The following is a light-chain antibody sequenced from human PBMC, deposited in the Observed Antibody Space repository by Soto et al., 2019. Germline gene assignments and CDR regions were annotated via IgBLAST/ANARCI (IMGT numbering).Light chain of an antibody. CDR2: DAS. CDR1: QGISSA. CDR3: QQFNSYRWFS. V-gene: IGKV1-13*02. Sequence: AIQLTQSPSSRSASVGDRVTITCRASQGISSALAWYQQKPGKAPKLLIYDASSLESGVPSRFSGSGSGTDFTLTISSLQPEDFATYYCQQFNSYRWFSFGGGTMVEIK. J-gene: IGKJ4*01.